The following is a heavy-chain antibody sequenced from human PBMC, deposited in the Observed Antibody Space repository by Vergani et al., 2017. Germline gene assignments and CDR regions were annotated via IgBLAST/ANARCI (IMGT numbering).Heavy chain of an antibody. Sequence: QVQLQESGPGLVKPSETLSLTCTVSGGSISSYYWSWIRQPPGKGLEWIGYIYYSGSTNYNPSLKSRVTISVDTSKNQFSLKRSSVTAADTAVYYCARVHGGGWVPAFDIWGQGTMVTVSS. CDR1: GGSISSYY. CDR2: IYYSGST. J-gene: IGHJ3*02. D-gene: IGHD1-26*01. V-gene: IGHV4-59*01. CDR3: ARVHGGGWVPAFDI.